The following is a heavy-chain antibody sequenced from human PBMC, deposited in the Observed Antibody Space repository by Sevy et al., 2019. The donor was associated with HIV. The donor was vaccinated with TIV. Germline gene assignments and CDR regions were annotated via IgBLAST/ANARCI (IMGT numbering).Heavy chain of an antibody. Sequence: SETLFLICTVSGGPISSHYWSWIRQTPGKGLEWIGYFYYTGITNYNPSLKSRVTMSADTSTNRVSLKLSSVTAADTAVYYCARVPSPYYDSSGDLIREYYFDSWGQGTPVTVSS. CDR1: GGPISSHY. CDR2: FYYTGIT. V-gene: IGHV4-59*11. J-gene: IGHJ4*02. CDR3: ARVPSPYYDSSGDLIREYYFDS. D-gene: IGHD3-22*01.